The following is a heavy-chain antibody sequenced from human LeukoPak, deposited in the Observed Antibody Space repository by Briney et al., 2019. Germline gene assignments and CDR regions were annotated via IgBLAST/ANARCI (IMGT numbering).Heavy chain of an antibody. V-gene: IGHV3-7*01. CDR3: AREGGQELLSLPFDY. D-gene: IGHD1-26*01. CDR2: IKQDGSEK. CDR1: GFTFSSYW. Sequence: GGSLRLSCAASGFTFSSYWMSWVRQAPGKGLEWVANIKQDGSEKYYVDSVKGRFTISRDNAKNSLYLQMNSLRAEDTAVYYCAREGGQELLSLPFDYWGQGTLVTVSS. J-gene: IGHJ4*02.